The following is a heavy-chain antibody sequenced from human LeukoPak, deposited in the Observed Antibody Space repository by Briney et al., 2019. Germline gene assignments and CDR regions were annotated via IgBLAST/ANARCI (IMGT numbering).Heavy chain of an antibody. CDR1: GGTFSSYA. CDR3: ARVIFDYYDSSGYLFDY. CDR2: IIPISGTA. J-gene: IGHJ4*02. V-gene: IGHV1-69*05. Sequence: ASVKVSCKASGGTFSSYAISWVRQAPGQGLEWMGGIIPISGTANYAQKFQGRVTITTDESTSTAYMELSSLRSEDTAVCYCARVIFDYYDSSGYLFDYWGQGTLVTVSS. D-gene: IGHD3-22*01.